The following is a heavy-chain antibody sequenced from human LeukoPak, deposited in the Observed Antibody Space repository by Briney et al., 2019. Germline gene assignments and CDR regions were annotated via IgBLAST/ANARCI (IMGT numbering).Heavy chain of an antibody. CDR1: GFTFSRYW. CDR2: IKEDGREK. Sequence: GGALRLSCAASGFTFSRYWMSWVGQAPGKGGEGVAEIKEDGREKEYVDSVKGRVTISRENEKKSLYLQMNRLRDEDRAVYNCARGKATIPWYYFDSWGQGTLVTVSS. D-gene: IGHD5-12*01. V-gene: IGHV3-7*01. CDR3: ARGKATIPWYYFDS. J-gene: IGHJ4*02.